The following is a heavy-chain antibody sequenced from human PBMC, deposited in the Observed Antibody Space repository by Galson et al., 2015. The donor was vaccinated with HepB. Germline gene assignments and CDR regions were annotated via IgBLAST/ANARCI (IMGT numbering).Heavy chain of an antibody. CDR2: TYYRSKWYN. CDR1: GDSVSSNSAA. V-gene: IGHV6-1*01. J-gene: IGHJ5*02. Sequence: CAISGDSVSSNSAAWNWIRQSPSRGLEWLGRTYYRSKWYNDYAVSVKSRITINPDTSKNQFSLQLNSVTPEDTAVYYCARAPFDGYSDGWFDPWGQGTLVTVSS. D-gene: IGHD2-15*01. CDR3: ARAPFDGYSDGWFDP.